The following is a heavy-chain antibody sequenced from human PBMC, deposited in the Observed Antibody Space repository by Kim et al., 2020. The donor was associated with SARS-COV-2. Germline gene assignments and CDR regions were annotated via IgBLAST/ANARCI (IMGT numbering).Heavy chain of an antibody. J-gene: IGHJ3*02. Sequence: GGSLRLSCAASGFTFSSYSMNWVRQAPGKGLEWVSSISSSSSYIYYADSVKGRFTISRDNAKNSLYLQMNSLRAEDTAVYYCATQERRITMIVLSAFDIWGQGTMVTVSS. V-gene: IGHV3-21*01. CDR3: ATQERRITMIVLSAFDI. CDR1: GFTFSSYS. D-gene: IGHD3-22*01. CDR2: ISSSSSYI.